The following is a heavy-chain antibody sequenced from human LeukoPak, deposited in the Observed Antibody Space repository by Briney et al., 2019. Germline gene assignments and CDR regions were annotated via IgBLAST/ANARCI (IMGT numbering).Heavy chain of an antibody. CDR2: ISGSGGST. V-gene: IGHV3-23*01. J-gene: IGHJ4*02. CDR3: APSPLTIFGGLPGHFDY. Sequence: PGGSLRLSCAASGFTFSSYAMSWVRQAPGKGLEWVSAISGSGGSTYYADSVKGRFTISRDNSKNTLYPQMNSLRAEDTAVYYCAPSPLTIFGGLPGHFDYWGQGTLVTVSS. D-gene: IGHD3-3*01. CDR1: GFTFSSYA.